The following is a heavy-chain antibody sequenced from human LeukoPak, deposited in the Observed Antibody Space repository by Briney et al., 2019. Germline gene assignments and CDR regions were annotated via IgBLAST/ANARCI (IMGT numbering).Heavy chain of an antibody. D-gene: IGHD3-3*01. CDR2: IYYSGST. Sequence: SETLSLTCTVSGGSISSSSYYWGWIRQPPGKGLEWIGSIYYSGSTYYNPSLKSRVTISVDTSKNQFSLKLSSVTAADTAVYYCARLYDFWSGYRRNNWFDPWGQGTLVTVSS. J-gene: IGHJ5*02. V-gene: IGHV4-39*01. CDR1: GGSISSSSYY. CDR3: ARLYDFWSGYRRNNWFDP.